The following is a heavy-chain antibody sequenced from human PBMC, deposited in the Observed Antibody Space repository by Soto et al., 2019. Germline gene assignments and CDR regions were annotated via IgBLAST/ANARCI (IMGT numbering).Heavy chain of an antibody. J-gene: IGHJ4*01. CDR2: IFPLTDIP. Sequence: QVQLVQSGTEVKKPGSSVKVSCKASGGTFRNYPIIWVRQAPGQGLEWMGSIFPLTDIPDYAQNFQARLTISADKSTSTAYVELSCLTSDDTAMYFCARGPLVVLNYFESWGHGTIVTVSS. CDR3: ARGPLVVLNYFES. CDR1: GGTFRNYP. V-gene: IGHV1-69*02.